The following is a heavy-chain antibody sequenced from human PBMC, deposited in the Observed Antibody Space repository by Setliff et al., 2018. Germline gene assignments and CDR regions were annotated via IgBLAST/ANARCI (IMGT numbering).Heavy chain of an antibody. CDR1: GFTFGDFA. J-gene: IGHJ6*03. V-gene: IGHV3-23*01. Sequence: GGSLRLSCAASGFTFGDFAMTWXRXXXXXXLEWXXXXXXXXISTYYADSVXXRFIISRDXSENTLYLQMNSQRAEDTAVYYCAGFXXXXEXXYY. CDR3: AGFXXXXEXXYY. CDR2: XXXXXIST.